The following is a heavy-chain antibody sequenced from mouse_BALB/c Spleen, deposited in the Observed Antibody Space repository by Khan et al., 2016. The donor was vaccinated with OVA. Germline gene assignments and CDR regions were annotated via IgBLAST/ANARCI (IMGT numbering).Heavy chain of an antibody. CDR3: ANHGSISAWFGY. Sequence: QVQLKESGAELAKPGASVKMSCKASGYTFTTYWMHWIKQRPGQGLEWIGYINPSTGYSEYNQKFKDKATLTADKSSSTAYMQLSSLTSEASAVYYCANHGSISAWFGYWGQGNLGTVSA. J-gene: IGHJ3*01. CDR1: GYTFTTYW. V-gene: IGHV1-7*01. CDR2: INPSTGYS. D-gene: IGHD1-1*01.